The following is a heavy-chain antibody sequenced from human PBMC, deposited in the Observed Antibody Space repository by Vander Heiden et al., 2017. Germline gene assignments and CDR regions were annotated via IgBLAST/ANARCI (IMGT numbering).Heavy chain of an antibody. V-gene: IGHV4-4*02. J-gene: IGHJ4*02. CDR2: IYHRGST. CDR3: SRVPPSSGGGADY. D-gene: IGHD6-19*01. Sequence: QVQLQASGPGLVKPSGTLSLTCAVSGGSISSSNWWSWVRQPPGKGLEWIGEIYHRGSTNYIPSLKSRVTISVYMSKNQFSLKLSSVTAADTAVYYCSRVPPSSGGGADYWGQGTLVTVSS. CDR1: GGSISSSNW.